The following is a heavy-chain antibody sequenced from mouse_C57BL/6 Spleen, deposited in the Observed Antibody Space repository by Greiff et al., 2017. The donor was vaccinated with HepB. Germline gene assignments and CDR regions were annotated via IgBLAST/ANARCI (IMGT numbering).Heavy chain of an antibody. J-gene: IGHJ3*01. D-gene: IGHD2-3*01. CDR2: IRSKSNNYAT. Sequence: EVKVEESGGGLVQPKGSLKLSCAASGFSFNTYAMNWVRQAPGKGLEWVARIRSKSNNYATYYADSVKDRFTISRDDSESMLYLQMNNLKTEDTAMYYCVRDDGYYQFAYWGQGTLVTVSA. CDR1: GFSFNTYA. V-gene: IGHV10-1*01. CDR3: VRDDGYYQFAY.